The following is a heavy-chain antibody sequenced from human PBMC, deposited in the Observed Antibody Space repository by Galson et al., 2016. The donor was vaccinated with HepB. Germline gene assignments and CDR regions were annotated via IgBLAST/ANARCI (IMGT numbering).Heavy chain of an antibody. CDR2: IIPTFATP. CDR1: GGSFGSYA. D-gene: IGHD5-12*01. J-gene: IGHJ4*02. V-gene: IGHV1-69*01. Sequence: VSCKASGGSFGSYAINWVRQAPGQGLEWMGGIIPTFATPTYAQKFQGRVSITADESTRTAYMELSSLTSEDTAIYYCARAQDVDLTRTDYWGQGALVTVSS. CDR3: ARAQDVDLTRTDY.